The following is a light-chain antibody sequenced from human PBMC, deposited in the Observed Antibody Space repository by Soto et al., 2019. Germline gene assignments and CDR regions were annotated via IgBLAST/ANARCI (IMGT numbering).Light chain of an antibody. CDR2: TNN. Sequence: QSVLTQPPSASGTPGQRVTISCSGSSSNIGSNTVSWYQQLPGTAPKLLIYTNNQRPSGVPDRFSGSKSGTSASLAISGLQSEDEADFYCATWDDSLNGVVFGEGTKLTVL. V-gene: IGLV1-44*01. J-gene: IGLJ2*01. CDR3: ATWDDSLNGVV. CDR1: SSNIGSNT.